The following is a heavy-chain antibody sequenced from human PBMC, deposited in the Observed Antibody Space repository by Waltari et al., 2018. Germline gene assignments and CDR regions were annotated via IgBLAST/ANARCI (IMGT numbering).Heavy chain of an antibody. CDR3: ARGYYDFWSGRRLDY. Sequence: QVQLQQWGAGLLKPSETLSLTCAVYGGSFSGYYWSWIRQPPGKGLEWIGEINHSGSTNYNPSLKSRVTISVDTSKNQFALKLSSVTAADTAVYYCARGYYDFWSGRRLDYWGQGTLVTVSS. V-gene: IGHV4-34*01. J-gene: IGHJ4*02. CDR1: GGSFSGYY. D-gene: IGHD3-3*01. CDR2: INHSGST.